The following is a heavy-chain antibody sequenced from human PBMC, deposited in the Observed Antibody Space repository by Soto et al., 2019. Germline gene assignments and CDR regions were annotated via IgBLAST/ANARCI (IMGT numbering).Heavy chain of an antibody. CDR3: ARGPNSLGDD. CDR1: GGTFSSFH. J-gene: IGHJ4*02. Sequence: QVQLVQSGAEVRKPGSSVKVSCKASGGTFSSFHITWVRQAPGQGLEWMGRIIPILGIANYAQRFQGRVTITADKSTNTAYMELNSLRSDDTAMYDCARGPNSLGDDWGQGTLINVSS. CDR2: IIPILGIA. V-gene: IGHV1-69*02. D-gene: IGHD7-27*01.